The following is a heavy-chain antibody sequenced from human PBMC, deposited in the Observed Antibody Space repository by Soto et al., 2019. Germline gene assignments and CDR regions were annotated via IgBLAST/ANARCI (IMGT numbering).Heavy chain of an antibody. Sequence: SETLSLTCTVSGGSISSYYWSWIRQPPGKGLEWIGYIYYSGSTNYNPSLKSRVTISVDTSKNQFSLKLSSVTAADTAVYYCARGDIVLMVYHGMDVWGQGTTVTVSS. D-gene: IGHD2-8*01. V-gene: IGHV4-59*12. CDR2: IYYSGST. CDR3: ARGDIVLMVYHGMDV. CDR1: GGSISSYY. J-gene: IGHJ6*02.